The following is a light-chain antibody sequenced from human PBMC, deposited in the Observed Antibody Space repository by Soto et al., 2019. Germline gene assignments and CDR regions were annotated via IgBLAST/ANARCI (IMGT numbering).Light chain of an antibody. Sequence: DIVMTQTPLSLSVTPGQPASISCKSSQSLLDSEGRTYLFWYLQRPGQAPHLLIYEVSNRFSAVPYMFGGSGSGTDFTLDISLVEAADVGVYFCMQVTQRPWTFGQGTKVEIK. CDR2: EVS. CDR1: QSLLDSEGRTY. CDR3: MQVTQRPWT. V-gene: IGKV2D-29*01. J-gene: IGKJ1*01.